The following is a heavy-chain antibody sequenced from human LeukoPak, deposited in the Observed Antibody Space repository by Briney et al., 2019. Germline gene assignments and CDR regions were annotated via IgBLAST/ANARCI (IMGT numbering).Heavy chain of an antibody. CDR1: GFTFRGYS. CDR3: ASMVRRFTGAFDI. J-gene: IGHJ3*02. V-gene: IGHV3-48*01. Sequence: GGSLRLSCVLSGFTFRGYSMTWVRQAPGEGLDWLSDISISSSIIHYSDSVKGRFTISRDNAKNSLYLQLHSLRAEDKAVYYCASMVRRFTGAFDIWGQGTMVTVSS. D-gene: IGHD3-10*01. CDR2: ISISSSII.